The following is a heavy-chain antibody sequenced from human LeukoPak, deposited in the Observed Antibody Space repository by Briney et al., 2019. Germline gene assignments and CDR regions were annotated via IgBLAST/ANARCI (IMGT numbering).Heavy chain of an antibody. V-gene: IGHV3-21*01. D-gene: IGHD6-19*01. CDR1: GFTFSSYS. CDR2: ISSSSSYI. Sequence: GGSLRLSCAASGFTFSSYSMNWVRQAPGKGLEWVSSISSSSSYIYYADSVKGRFTNSRDNGKNSLYLQMNSLRAEDTAVYYCARDRWHSSGWYTGEFDYWGQGTLVTVSS. J-gene: IGHJ4*02. CDR3: ARDRWHSSGWYTGEFDY.